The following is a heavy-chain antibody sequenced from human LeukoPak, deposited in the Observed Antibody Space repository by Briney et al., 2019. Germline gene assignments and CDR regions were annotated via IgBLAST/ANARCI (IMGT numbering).Heavy chain of an antibody. Sequence: SETLSLTCSVSGGSISSYYWSWIRQPPGKQLEWIGYIYYSGSTNYNPSLKSRVTISIDTSKNQFSLKLTSVTAADTAVYYCAREHPRGEVDDFDYWGQGTLVTVSS. V-gene: IGHV4-59*12. J-gene: IGHJ4*02. CDR1: GGSISSYY. D-gene: IGHD3-16*01. CDR3: AREHPRGEVDDFDY. CDR2: IYYSGST.